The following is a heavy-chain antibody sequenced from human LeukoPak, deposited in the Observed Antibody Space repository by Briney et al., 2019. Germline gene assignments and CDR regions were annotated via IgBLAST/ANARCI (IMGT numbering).Heavy chain of an antibody. D-gene: IGHD6-13*01. V-gene: IGHV4-4*02. CDR3: ARVGHRKAAAGVFDY. J-gene: IGHJ4*02. CDR2: IYQSGSP. CDR1: GASISGPFW. Sequence: IPSETLSLTCAVSGASISGPFWWSWVRQTPGKGLEWIGEIYQSGSPNYNPSLKSRVTLSVDKSKNLVFLRLMSVTAADTAVYYCARVGHRKAAAGVFDYWGQGMLVTVSS.